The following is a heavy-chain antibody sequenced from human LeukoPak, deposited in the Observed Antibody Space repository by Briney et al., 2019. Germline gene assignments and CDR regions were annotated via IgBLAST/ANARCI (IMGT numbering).Heavy chain of an antibody. V-gene: IGHV3-74*01. CDR1: GFTFSSYW. Sequence: GGSLRLSCAASGFTFSSYWMHWVRQAPGKGLVWVSRINSDGSSTSYADSVKGRFTIFRDNSKNTLYLEMNNLRAEDSAVYYCAKDLIRDVWFGESWGQGTLVTVSS. CDR3: AKDLIRDVWFGES. J-gene: IGHJ5*02. CDR2: INSDGSST. D-gene: IGHD3-10*01.